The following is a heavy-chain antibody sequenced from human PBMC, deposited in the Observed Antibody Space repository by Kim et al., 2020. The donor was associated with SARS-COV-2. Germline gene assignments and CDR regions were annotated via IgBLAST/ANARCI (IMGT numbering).Heavy chain of an antibody. V-gene: IGHV3-23*01. D-gene: IGHD2-2*03. CDR2: IDGSDGTT. Sequence: GGSLRLSCTTSGFTFTGYAMSWVRQAPGKGLEWVSSIDGSDGTTYYVDSVKGRFTFSRDNSKNTLYLQMSTLRADDTAVYYCMKGGWGWIWDHWGQGTL. CDR3: MKGGWGWIWDH. J-gene: IGHJ4*02. CDR1: GFTFTGYA.